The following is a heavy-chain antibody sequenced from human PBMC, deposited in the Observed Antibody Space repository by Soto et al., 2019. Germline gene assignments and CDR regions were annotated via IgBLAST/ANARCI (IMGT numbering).Heavy chain of an antibody. V-gene: IGHV1-24*01. CDR2: FDPEDGET. CDR1: GYTLTELS. J-gene: IGHJ4*02. CDR3: ATSTREYSGYDYWGYFDY. Sequence: ASVKVSCKVSGYTLTELSIHWVRQAPGKGLEWMGGFDPEDGETIYAQKFQGRVTMTEDTSTDTAYMELGSLRSEDTAVYYCATSTREYSGYDYWGYFDYWGQGTLVTVSS. D-gene: IGHD5-12*01.